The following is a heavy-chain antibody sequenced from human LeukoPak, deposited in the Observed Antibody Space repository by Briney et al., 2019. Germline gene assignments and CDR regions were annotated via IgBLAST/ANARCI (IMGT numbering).Heavy chain of an antibody. J-gene: IGHJ4*02. CDR3: ATRNFDDSGTYALGY. Sequence: GRSLRLSCAASGFTFSSYGMHWVRQAPGKGLEWVAVIWSDGINKYYADSVKGRFTISRDNSKNTLYLQMNSLRAEDTAVYSCATRNFDDSGTYALGYWGQGTLVTVSS. V-gene: IGHV3-33*01. CDR1: GFTFSSYG. D-gene: IGHD3-10*01. CDR2: IWSDGINK.